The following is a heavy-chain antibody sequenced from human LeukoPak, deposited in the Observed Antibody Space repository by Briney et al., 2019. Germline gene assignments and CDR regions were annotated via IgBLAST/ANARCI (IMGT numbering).Heavy chain of an antibody. J-gene: IGHJ4*02. Sequence: SETLSLTCAVYGGSFSGHYWSWIRQPPGKGLEWIGEINHSGSTNYNPSLKSRVTISVDTSKNQFSLKLSSVTAADTAVYYCARGRLAAAGVFDYWGQGTLVTVSS. CDR2: INHSGST. CDR1: GGSFSGHY. V-gene: IGHV4-34*01. D-gene: IGHD6-13*01. CDR3: ARGRLAAAGVFDY.